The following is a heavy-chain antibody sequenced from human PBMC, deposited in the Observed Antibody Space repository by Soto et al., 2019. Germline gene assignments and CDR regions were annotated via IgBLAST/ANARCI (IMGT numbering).Heavy chain of an antibody. CDR1: GYTFTSYG. Sequence: ASVKVSCKASGYTFTSYGISWVRQAPGQGLEWMGWISAYNGNTNYAQKLQGRVTMTTDTSTSTAYMELRSLRSDDTAVYYCARDFRDPRLYCSGGSCYSGYDYWGQGTLVTVSS. D-gene: IGHD2-15*01. V-gene: IGHV1-18*01. CDR3: ARDFRDPRLYCSGGSCYSGYDY. CDR2: ISAYNGNT. J-gene: IGHJ4*02.